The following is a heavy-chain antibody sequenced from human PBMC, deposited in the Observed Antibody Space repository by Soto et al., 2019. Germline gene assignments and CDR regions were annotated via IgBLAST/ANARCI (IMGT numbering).Heavy chain of an antibody. CDR3: ARQEGAYSGYDDYFDY. CDR2: IYYSGRT. J-gene: IGHJ4*02. D-gene: IGHD5-12*01. Sequence: QLQLQESGPGLVKPSETLSLTCTVSGGSISSSSYYWGWIRQPPGKGLEWIGSIYYSGRTYYNPSLKSRVTISVDTSKNQFSLKLSSVTAADTAVYYCARQEGAYSGYDDYFDYWGQGTLVTVSS. V-gene: IGHV4-39*01. CDR1: GGSISSSSYY.